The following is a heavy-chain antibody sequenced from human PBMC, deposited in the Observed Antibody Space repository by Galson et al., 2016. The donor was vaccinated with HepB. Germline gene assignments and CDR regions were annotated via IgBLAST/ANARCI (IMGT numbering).Heavy chain of an antibody. CDR2: MNPNSGNT. CDR1: GYTFTSYD. V-gene: IGHV1-8*02. D-gene: IGHD6-6*01. J-gene: IGHJ4*02. Sequence: SVKVSCKASGYTFTSYDIHWVRQATGQGLEWMGWMNPNSGNTGYAQKFQGRVTLTRSTSKSTVYMELSRLRSEDMAMYYCAGVEDASSTGANRFDYWGQGTLVTVSS. CDR3: AGVEDASSTGANRFDY.